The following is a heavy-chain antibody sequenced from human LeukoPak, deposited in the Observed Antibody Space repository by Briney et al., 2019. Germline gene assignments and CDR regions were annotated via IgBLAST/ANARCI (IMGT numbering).Heavy chain of an antibody. CDR3: ARGLGSGSYYGS. D-gene: IGHD3-10*01. J-gene: IGHJ5*02. CDR1: GFTVSSNY. V-gene: IGHV3-53*01. CDR2: FYSGGST. Sequence: GGSLRLSCTASGFTVSSNYMSWVRQAPGKGLEWVSVFYSGGSTYYADSVKGRFTISRDNSKNTLYLQMNSLRAEDTAVYYCARGLGSGSYYGSWGQGTLVTVSS.